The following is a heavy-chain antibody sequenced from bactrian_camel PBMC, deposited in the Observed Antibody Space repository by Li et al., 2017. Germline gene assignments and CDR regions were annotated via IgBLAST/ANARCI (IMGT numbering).Heavy chain of an antibody. Sequence: HVQLVESGGDSVQAGGSLRLSCACSGVIYRTNCMGWFRQAPGKEREGVAAIYSGDMTYYADSVKGRFTISHDAAKNSVDLQMNSLKPDDTAVYYCAATGQMLSVAGCRTQGTQVTVS. V-gene: IGHV3S53*01. D-gene: IGHD1*01. CDR2: IYSGDMT. J-gene: IGHJ4*01. CDR1: GVIYRTNC.